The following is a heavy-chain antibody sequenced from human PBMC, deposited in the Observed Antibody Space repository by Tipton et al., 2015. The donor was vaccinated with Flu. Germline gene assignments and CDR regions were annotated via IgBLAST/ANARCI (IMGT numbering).Heavy chain of an antibody. D-gene: IGHD1-26*01. CDR1: GGSISSSSYY. CDR2: IYYSGST. V-gene: IGHV4-39*07. CDR3: AGRGSCYH. Sequence: TLSLTCTVSGGSISSSSYYWGWIRQPPGKGLEWIGTIYYSGSTYYNPSLKSRVTMSVDTSKNQFSLKLSSVTAADTAVYYCAGRGSCYHWGQGTLVTVSS. J-gene: IGHJ4*02.